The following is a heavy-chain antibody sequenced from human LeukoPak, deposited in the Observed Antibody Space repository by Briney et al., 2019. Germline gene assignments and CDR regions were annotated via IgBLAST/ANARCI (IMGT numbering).Heavy chain of an antibody. CDR1: GGSIGSSTYY. D-gene: IGHD5-18*01. V-gene: IGHV4-39*01. CDR2: IYYSGST. Sequence: NPSETLSLTCTVSGGSIGSSTYYWGWIRQPPGKGLELIGTIYYSGSTYYNPTLKSRVTISLDTSKNHFSLKLSSVTAADTAVYYCARLRHSYGSPYYFDYWGQGTLVTVSS. J-gene: IGHJ4*02. CDR3: ARLRHSYGSPYYFDY.